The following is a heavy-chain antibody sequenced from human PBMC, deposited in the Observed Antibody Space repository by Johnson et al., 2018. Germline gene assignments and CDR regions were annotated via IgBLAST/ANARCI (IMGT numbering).Heavy chain of an antibody. V-gene: IGHV3-30-3*01. Sequence: QVQLVQSGGGVVQPGRSLTLSCTASGFIFSTFAMHWVRQAPGKGLEWMAVLSYDGGNKYYADSVKGRFTITRDNVKNTLYLQMDSLRTEDTAVYYCARDFLGVAGRAFEIWGQGTLVTVSS. D-gene: IGHD6-19*01. CDR2: LSYDGGNK. CDR3: ARDFLGVAGRAFEI. J-gene: IGHJ3*02. CDR1: GFIFSTFA.